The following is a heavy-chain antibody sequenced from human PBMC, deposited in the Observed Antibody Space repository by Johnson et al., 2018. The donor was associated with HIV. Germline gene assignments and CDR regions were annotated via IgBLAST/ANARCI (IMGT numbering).Heavy chain of an antibody. CDR1: GFTFSSYA. CDR2: IRYDGTNK. D-gene: IGHD1-26*01. CDR3: AKDRRQSSWELLDDAFDI. J-gene: IGHJ3*02. V-gene: IGHV3-30*02. Sequence: ELVESGGGVVQPGRSLRLSCAASGFTFSSYAMHWVRQAPGKGLEWVAFIRYDGTNKYYADSVKGRFTISRDNSKNTLYLQMNSLRAEDTAVYYCAKDRRQSSWELLDDAFDIWGQGTRVTVSS.